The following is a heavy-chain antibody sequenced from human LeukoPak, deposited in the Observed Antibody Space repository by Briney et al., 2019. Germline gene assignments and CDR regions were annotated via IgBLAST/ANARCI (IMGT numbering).Heavy chain of an antibody. CDR2: IRSKAYGGTT. CDR3: TRGPIIVYCSSTSCYDLDY. Sequence: PGRSLRLSCTASGFTFGDYAMSWVRQAPGKGLEWVGFIRSKAYGGTTEYAASVKGRFTISRDDSKSIAYLQMNSLKTEDQAVYYCTRGPIIVYCSSTSCYDLDYWGQGTLVTVSS. D-gene: IGHD2-2*01. V-gene: IGHV3-49*04. J-gene: IGHJ4*02. CDR1: GFTFGDYA.